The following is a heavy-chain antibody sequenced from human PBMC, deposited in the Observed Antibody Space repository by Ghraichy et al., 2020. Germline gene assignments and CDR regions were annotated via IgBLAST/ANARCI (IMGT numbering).Heavy chain of an antibody. CDR1: GGSINSSNLY. V-gene: IGHV4-39*01. Sequence: SETLSLTCTVSGGSINSSNLYWGWIRQSPGKGLEWIGSIFHTGTAYYNPSLKSRVTLSADTPKNRFSLNLRSATAADTAVYYCGGSDEFYMDVWGEGTTVIVSS. J-gene: IGHJ6*03. CDR3: GGSDEFYMDV. CDR2: IFHTGTA. D-gene: IGHD6-25*01.